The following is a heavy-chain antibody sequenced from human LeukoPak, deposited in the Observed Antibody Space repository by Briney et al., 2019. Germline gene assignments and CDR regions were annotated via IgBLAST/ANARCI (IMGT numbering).Heavy chain of an antibody. J-gene: IGHJ3*02. D-gene: IGHD3-22*01. CDR3: ARDLDGVIVDQGGAFDI. CDR2: IYYSGST. CDR1: GGSISSSSYY. Sequence: PSETLSLTCTVSGGSISSSSYYWGWIRQPPGKGLEWIGSIYYSGSTYYNPSLKSRVTISVDTSKNQFSLKLSSVTAADTAVYYCARDLDGVIVDQGGAFDIWGQGTMVTVSS. V-gene: IGHV4-39*07.